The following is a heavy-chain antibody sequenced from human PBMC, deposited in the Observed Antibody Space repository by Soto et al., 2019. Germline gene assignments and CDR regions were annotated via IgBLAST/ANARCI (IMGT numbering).Heavy chain of an antibody. J-gene: IGHJ6*02. CDR1: GGTFSSYA. Sequence: GASVKVSCKASGGTFSSYAISWVRQAPGQGLEWMGIINPSGGSTRYAQKFQGRVTMNRDTSTSTVYMELSSLRSEDTAVYYCARDLGWELPPIYYYYGMDVWGQGTTVTVSS. CDR3: ARDLGWELPPIYYYYGMDV. V-gene: IGHV1-46*01. CDR2: INPSGGST. D-gene: IGHD1-26*01.